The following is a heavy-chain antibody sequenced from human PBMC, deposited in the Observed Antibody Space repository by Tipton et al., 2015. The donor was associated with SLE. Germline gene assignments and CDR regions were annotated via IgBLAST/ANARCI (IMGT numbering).Heavy chain of an antibody. Sequence: TLSLTCAVSGGSISSGGYSWSWIRQPPGKGLEWIGYIYHSGSTYYNPSLKSRVTISADRSKNQFSLKLSSVTTADTAVYYCARSLYSSRDDAYDVWGQGTVVTVPS. CDR3: ARSLYSSRDDAYDV. J-gene: IGHJ3*01. V-gene: IGHV4-30-2*02. CDR2: IYHSGST. D-gene: IGHD6-13*01. CDR1: GGSISSGGYS.